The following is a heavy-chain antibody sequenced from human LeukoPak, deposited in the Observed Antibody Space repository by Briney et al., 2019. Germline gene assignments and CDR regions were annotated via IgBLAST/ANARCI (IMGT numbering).Heavy chain of an antibody. Sequence: SETLSLTCTVSGGSISSYYWSWIRQPPGKGLGWIGYIYYSGSTNYNPSLKSRVTISVDTSKNQFSLKLSSVTAADTAVYYCARYCGRRIVVDTQGAFDIWGQGTMVTVSS. D-gene: IGHD2-15*01. J-gene: IGHJ3*02. CDR3: ARYCGRRIVVDTQGAFDI. CDR2: IYYSGST. V-gene: IGHV4-59*01. CDR1: GGSISSYY.